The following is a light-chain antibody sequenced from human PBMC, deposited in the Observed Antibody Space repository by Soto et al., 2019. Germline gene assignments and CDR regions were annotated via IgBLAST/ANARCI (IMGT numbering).Light chain of an antibody. CDR2: GNS. CDR1: SSNIGAGYD. J-gene: IGLJ1*01. CDR3: QSYDSSLSVLV. Sequence: QSVLTQPPSVSGAPGQRVTISCTGSSSNIGAGYDVHWYQQLPGTAPKLLIYGNSNRPSGVPDRFSGSKSGTSASLAITGLQDEDEADYYCQSYDSSLSVLVFGTGIKLTVL. V-gene: IGLV1-40*01.